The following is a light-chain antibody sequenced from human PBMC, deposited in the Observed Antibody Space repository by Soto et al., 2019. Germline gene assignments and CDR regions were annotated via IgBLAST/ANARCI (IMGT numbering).Light chain of an antibody. CDR3: QQYGSSPIT. Sequence: ETVMTQSPATLSVSPGERATLSCRASQIVSSNLAWYQQKPGQAPRLIIYGASTRATGIPDRFSGSGSGTDFTLTISRLEPEDFAVYYCQQYGSSPITFGQGTRLEIK. CDR2: GAS. CDR1: QIVSSN. V-gene: IGKV3-20*01. J-gene: IGKJ5*01.